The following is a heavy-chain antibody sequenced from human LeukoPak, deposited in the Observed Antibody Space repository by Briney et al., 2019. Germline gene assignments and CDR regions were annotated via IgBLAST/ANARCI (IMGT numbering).Heavy chain of an antibody. D-gene: IGHD2-2*01. CDR3: ARAFLPAAWYYFDY. V-gene: IGHV1-69*01. Sequence: GASVKVSCKASRGTFSSYAISWVRQAPGQGLEWMGGIIPIFGTANYAQKFQGRVTITADESTSTAYMELRSLRSDDTAVYYCARAFLPAAWYYFDYWGQGTLVTVSS. CDR1: RGTFSSYA. CDR2: IIPIFGTA. J-gene: IGHJ4*02.